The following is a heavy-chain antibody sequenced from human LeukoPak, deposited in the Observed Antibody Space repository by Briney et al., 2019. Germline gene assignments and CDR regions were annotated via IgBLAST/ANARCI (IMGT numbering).Heavy chain of an antibody. CDR3: ARVGRSRGSLPNSYYYMDV. CDR1: GDIFNSYS. CDR2: IIPMFGSA. J-gene: IGHJ6*03. D-gene: IGHD1-26*01. Sequence: SVKVSCKASGDIFNSYSISWVRQAPGQGLEWMGGIIPMFGSANSAQTFQDRVTITTDQSTSTAYMELSSLSSEDTAVYYCARVGRSRGSLPNSYYYMDVWGTGTTVTVSS. V-gene: IGHV1-69*05.